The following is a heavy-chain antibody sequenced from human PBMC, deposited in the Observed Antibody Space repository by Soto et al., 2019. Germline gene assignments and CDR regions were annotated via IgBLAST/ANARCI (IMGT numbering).Heavy chain of an antibody. D-gene: IGHD3-3*01. CDR2: INTDGSKT. CDR3: AKVPYFDFWSGYPPQYFDQ. J-gene: IGHJ4*02. Sequence: GGSLRLSCAASGFTFSDYWMYWVRQTPGKGLVWVSHINTDGSKTDYADFVKGRFTVSRGNAKNMLYLQMNSLRAEDTAVYFCAKVPYFDFWSGYPPQYFDQWGQGTLVTVSS. V-gene: IGHV3-74*01. CDR1: GFTFSDYW.